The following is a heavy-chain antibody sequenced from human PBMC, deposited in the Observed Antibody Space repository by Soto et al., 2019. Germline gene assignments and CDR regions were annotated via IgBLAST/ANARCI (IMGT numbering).Heavy chain of an antibody. V-gene: IGHV1-18*01. CDR2: ISAYNGNT. CDR3: AMAYGSGSYGGPDAFDI. J-gene: IGHJ3*02. D-gene: IGHD3-10*01. CDR1: VYTFTGYP. Sequence: APVKVPCKALVYTFTGYPSHRWRRAPEQSLEWMGWISAYNGNTNYAQKLQGRVTMTTDTSTSTAYMELRSLRSDDTAVYYCAMAYGSGSYGGPDAFDIWGQGTMVTVSS.